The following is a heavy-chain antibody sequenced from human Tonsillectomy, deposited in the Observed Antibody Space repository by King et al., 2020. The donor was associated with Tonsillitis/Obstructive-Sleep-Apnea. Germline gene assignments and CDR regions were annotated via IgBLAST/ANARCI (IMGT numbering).Heavy chain of an antibody. J-gene: IGHJ3*02. CDR1: GFTFSDYY. CDR3: ARGEVVTDAFDI. CDR2: ISSSSSYT. Sequence: VQLVESGGGLVKPGGSLRLSCAASGFTFSDYYMSWIRQAPGKGLEWVSYISSSSSYTNYAYSVKGRFTISRDNAKNSLYLQMNSLRAEDTAVYYCARGEVVTDAFDIWGQGTMVTVSS. V-gene: IGHV3-11*05. D-gene: IGHD2-21*02.